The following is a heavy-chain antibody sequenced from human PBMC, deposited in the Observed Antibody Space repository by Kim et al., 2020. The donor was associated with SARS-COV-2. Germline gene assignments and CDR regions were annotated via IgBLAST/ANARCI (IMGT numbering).Heavy chain of an antibody. CDR2: ISWDGGST. D-gene: IGHD3-10*01. Sequence: GGSLRLSCAASGFTFDDYTMHWVRQAPGKGLEWVSLISWDGGSTYYADSVKGRFTISRDNSKNSLYLQMNSLRTEDTALYYCAKATSRFGELPLYYYGMDVWGQGTTVTVSS. V-gene: IGHV3-43*01. J-gene: IGHJ6*02. CDR1: GFTFDDYT. CDR3: AKATSRFGELPLYYYGMDV.